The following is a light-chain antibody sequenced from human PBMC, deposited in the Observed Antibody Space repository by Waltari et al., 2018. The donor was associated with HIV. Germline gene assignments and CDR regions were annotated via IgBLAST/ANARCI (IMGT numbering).Light chain of an antibody. Sequence: DIAMIQSLDSLAVGRGEAASISYRSSQSLPHQNGQNYLDWYIQRPGQAPELLIYLGSRRASGVPDRIAGSGSGTDFIRRISRVEPEDVGVYYCMHGQQTPVFGQGTKVEV. CDR1: QSLPHQNGQNY. CDR3: MHGQQTPV. V-gene: IGKV2-28*01. CDR2: LGS. J-gene: IGKJ1*01.